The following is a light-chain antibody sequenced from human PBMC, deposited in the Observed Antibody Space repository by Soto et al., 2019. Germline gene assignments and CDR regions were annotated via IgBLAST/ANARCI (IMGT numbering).Light chain of an antibody. CDR3: SSWTGISVV. CDR1: SSDVGSYNY. Sequence: QSVLTQPASVSGSPGQSITISCTGTSSDVGSYNYVSWYQHHPGKAPKLLIYDVTYRPSGVSNRFSGSKSGNTASLTISGLQAEDEADYFCSSWTGISVVFGGGTKVTVL. CDR2: DVT. V-gene: IGLV2-14*03. J-gene: IGLJ2*01.